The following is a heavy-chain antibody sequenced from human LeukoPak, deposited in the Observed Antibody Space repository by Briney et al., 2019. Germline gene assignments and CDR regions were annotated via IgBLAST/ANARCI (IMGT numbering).Heavy chain of an antibody. CDR2: ISWNSGSI. J-gene: IGHJ6*02. CDR3: AKDSVVTAPPNYYYYGMDV. V-gene: IGHV3-9*01. Sequence: GRSLRLSCAASGFTFDDYAMHWVRQAPGKGLEWVSGISWNSGSIGYADSVKGRFTVSRDNAKNSLYLQMNSLRAEDTALYYCAKDSVVTAPPNYYYYGMDVWGQGTTVTVSS. D-gene: IGHD5-18*01. CDR1: GFTFDDYA.